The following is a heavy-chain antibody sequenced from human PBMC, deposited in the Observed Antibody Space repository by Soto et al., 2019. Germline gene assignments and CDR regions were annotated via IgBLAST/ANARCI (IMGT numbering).Heavy chain of an antibody. D-gene: IGHD2-15*01. CDR1: GGSFSGYY. J-gene: IGHJ6*02. Sequence: PSETLSLTCAVYGGSFSGYYWSWIRQPPGKGLEWIGEINHSGSTNYNPSLKSRVTISVDTSKNQFSLKVSSVTAADTAVYYCARVWTYCSGGSCYGSYYYCMDVWGQGNTVTVSS. CDR2: INHSGST. V-gene: IGHV4-34*01. CDR3: ARVWTYCSGGSCYGSYYYCMDV.